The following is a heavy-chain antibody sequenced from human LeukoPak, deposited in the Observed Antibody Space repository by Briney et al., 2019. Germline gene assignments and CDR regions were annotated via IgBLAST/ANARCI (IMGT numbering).Heavy chain of an antibody. CDR2: VSGSEDNK. D-gene: IGHD1-26*01. V-gene: IGHV3-11*01. CDR1: GFTFSDYY. CDR3: ARAGLSGHYIDY. J-gene: IGHJ4*02. Sequence: GGSLRVSCAASGFTFSDYYMTWIRQARGQGLEWISYVSGSEDNKYYADSVKGRFAISRDNAEKSLFLQMSNLRAEDTAVYYCARAGLSGHYIDYWGQGTLVTVSS.